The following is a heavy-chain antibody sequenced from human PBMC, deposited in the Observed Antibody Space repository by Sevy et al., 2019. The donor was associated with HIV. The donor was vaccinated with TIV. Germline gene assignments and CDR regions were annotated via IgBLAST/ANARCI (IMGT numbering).Heavy chain of an antibody. D-gene: IGHD6-19*01. V-gene: IGHV1-18*04. Sequence: ASVKVSCKASGYTFTSYGISWVRQAPGQGLEWMGWISAYNGNTNYAQKLQGRVTMTTDTSTSTAYMELRSLRSDVTAVYYWARAVAGVNYFDYWGQGTLVTVSS. CDR1: GYTFTSYG. CDR3: ARAVAGVNYFDY. J-gene: IGHJ4*02. CDR2: ISAYNGNT.